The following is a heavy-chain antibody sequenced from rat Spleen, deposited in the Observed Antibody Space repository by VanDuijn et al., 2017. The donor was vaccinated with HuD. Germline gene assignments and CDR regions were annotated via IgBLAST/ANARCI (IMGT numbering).Heavy chain of an antibody. CDR3: ARSRFGVGPFY. V-gene: IGHV1-43*01. CDR1: GYTFNNYY. D-gene: IGHD4-3*01. J-gene: IGHJ2*01. CDR2: INTGSGGT. Sequence: QVQLQQSGAELAKPDSSVKISCKASGYTFNNYYISWIKQTTGQGLEYVGYINTGSGGTNYNEKFKGKATLTVDKSSSTAFMQLSSLTPDDSAVYYCARSRFGVGPFYWGQGVMVTVSS.